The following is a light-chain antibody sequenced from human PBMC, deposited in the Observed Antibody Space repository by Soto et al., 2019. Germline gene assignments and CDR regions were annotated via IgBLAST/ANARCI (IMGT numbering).Light chain of an antibody. J-gene: IGKJ4*01. CDR1: QSLLHSNGYNC. CDR3: MQALQRPPT. CDR2: LGS. Sequence: DIVMTQSPLSLPVTPGEPASISCRSSQSLLHSNGYNCVDWYLQKPGQSPQLLIHLGSIRASGVPDRFSGSGTGTDFTLKISRVEAEDVGVYYCMQALQRPPTFAGGTKVEIQ. V-gene: IGKV2-28*01.